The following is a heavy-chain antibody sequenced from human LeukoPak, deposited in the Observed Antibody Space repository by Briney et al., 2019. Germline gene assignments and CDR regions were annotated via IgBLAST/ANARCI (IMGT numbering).Heavy chain of an antibody. Sequence: GGSLRLSCAASGFTFSSYAVHWVRQAPGKGLEWVTIISYDGSNKYYADSVKGRFTISRDNSKNTLYLQMNSLRAEDTAVYYCAKDGNYYDSSGYYPDAFDIWGQGTMVTVSS. CDR1: GFTFSSYA. D-gene: IGHD3-22*01. CDR2: ISYDGSNK. CDR3: AKDGNYYDSSGYYPDAFDI. V-gene: IGHV3-30*18. J-gene: IGHJ3*02.